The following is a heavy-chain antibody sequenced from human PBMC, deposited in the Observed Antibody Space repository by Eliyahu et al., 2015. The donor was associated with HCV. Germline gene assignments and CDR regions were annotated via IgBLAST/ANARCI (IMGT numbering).Heavy chain of an antibody. V-gene: IGHV3-23*01. CDR2: ISGSGSST. CDR1: AFTFXXDA. D-gene: IGHD2-2*01. Sequence: EVQLLESGGGLVQPGGSLRLSCAASAFTFXXDAMXWVRQAPGKGXEWVSAISGSGSSTYYADSVMGRFTISRDNSKNTLYLQMNSLRADDTAVYYCAHRGAYCSTISCHLQAFDFWGQGTLVTVSS. J-gene: IGHJ4*02. CDR3: AHRGAYCSTISCHLQAFDF.